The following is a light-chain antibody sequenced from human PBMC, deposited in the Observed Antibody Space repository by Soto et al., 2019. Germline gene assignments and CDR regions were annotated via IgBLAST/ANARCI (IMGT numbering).Light chain of an antibody. CDR2: DAT. Sequence: EVVFTQSPATLSLSPGERATLSCRASQRITSYLAWYQQKPGQAPRLLIYDATNRVAGVPARFSGSRSGTDFTLTISSLEPEDFAIYYCQQRSSWPITFGPGTKVDI. CDR3: QQRSSWPIT. J-gene: IGKJ3*01. CDR1: QRITSY. V-gene: IGKV3-11*01.